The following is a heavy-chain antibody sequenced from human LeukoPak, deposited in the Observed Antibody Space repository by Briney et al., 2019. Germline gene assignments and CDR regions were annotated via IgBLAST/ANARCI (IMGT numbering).Heavy chain of an antibody. CDR1: GFTFSNYE. Sequence: GGSLRLSCTASGFTFSNYEMNWVRQAPRKGLEWVSYISSTGDTIYFADSVKGRFTISRDNAKDSLYLQMNSPRVEDTAIYYCARVGSRYWDFDIWGQGTMVTVSS. J-gene: IGHJ3*02. CDR3: ARVGSRYWDFDI. V-gene: IGHV3-48*03. D-gene: IGHD2-8*02. CDR2: ISSTGDTI.